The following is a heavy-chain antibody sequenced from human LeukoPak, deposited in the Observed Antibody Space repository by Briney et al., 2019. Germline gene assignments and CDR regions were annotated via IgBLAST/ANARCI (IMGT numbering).Heavy chain of an antibody. CDR1: GYSISSGYY. CDR2: IHSSGNT. D-gene: IGHD1-1*01. J-gene: IGHJ4*02. V-gene: IGHV4-38-2*02. Sequence: PSETLSLTCTVSGYSISSGYYWGWIRQPPGKRLEWVGSIHSSGNTYYNPSLKSRVTISVDTSKNQFSLKLSSVTAADTAVYYCARGPGTYFDYWGQGTLVTVSS. CDR3: ARGPGTYFDY.